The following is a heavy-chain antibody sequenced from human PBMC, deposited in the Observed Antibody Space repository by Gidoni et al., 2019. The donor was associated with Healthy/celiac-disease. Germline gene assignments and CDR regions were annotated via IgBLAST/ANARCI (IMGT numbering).Heavy chain of an antibody. Sequence: EVQLVQSGAEVKKPGESLKISCKGSGYSFTSYWIGWVRQMPGKGLEWMGIIYPGDSDTRYSPSFQGQGTISADKSISTAYLQWSSLKASDTAMYYCARLSGYCSSTSCSESWFDPWGQGTLVTVSS. CDR1: GYSFTSYW. J-gene: IGHJ5*02. CDR3: ARLSGYCSSTSCSESWFDP. CDR2: IYPGDSDT. D-gene: IGHD2-2*01. V-gene: IGHV5-51*01.